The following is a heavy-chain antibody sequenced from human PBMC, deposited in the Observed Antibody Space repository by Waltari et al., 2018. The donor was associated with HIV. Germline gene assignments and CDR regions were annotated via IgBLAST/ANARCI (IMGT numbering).Heavy chain of an antibody. D-gene: IGHD3-10*02. J-gene: IGHJ4*02. Sequence: QVQLVESGGNMVQPGTSLRLSCAASGFTFSSHGMHWVRQAPGRGLEWVAVIWSDGSKKYYAESVKGRFTISRDNSKNTLYLQMYTLRVEDTAVYYCARVKGGYYVFDHWGQVTLVTVSS. CDR3: ARVKGGYYVFDH. CDR1: GFTFSSHG. V-gene: IGHV3-33*08. CDR2: IWSDGSKK.